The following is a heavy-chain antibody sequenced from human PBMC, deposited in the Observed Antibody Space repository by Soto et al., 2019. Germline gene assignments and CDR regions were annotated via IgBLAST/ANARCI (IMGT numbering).Heavy chain of an antibody. CDR1: GFTVGSTY. V-gene: IGHV3-53*01. CDR2: IYSDGTT. Sequence: VGSLRLSCAASGFTVGSTYMSWVRQAPGKGLEWVSVIYSDGTTYYADSVKGRFTISRENSTNTLYLQMNSLRAEDTAVYYCARSTYYDILSGSYYYYAMDVWGQGTPVTVSS. D-gene: IGHD3-9*01. J-gene: IGHJ6*02. CDR3: ARSTYYDILSGSYYYYAMDV.